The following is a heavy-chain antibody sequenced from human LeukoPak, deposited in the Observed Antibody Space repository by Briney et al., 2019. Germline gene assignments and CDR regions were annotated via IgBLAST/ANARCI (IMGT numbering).Heavy chain of an antibody. V-gene: IGHV4-31*03. D-gene: IGHD6-13*01. CDR1: GGSISNGDHY. J-gene: IGHJ3*02. CDR2: IYYSGST. CDR3: ARGGYSSSWYENHDAFDI. Sequence: SETLSLTCTVSGGSISNGDHYWSWIRQHPGKGLEWIGHIYYSGSTYYNPSLKSRGIMSVETSKNQFSLKLSSVTAADTAVYYCARGGYSSSWYENHDAFDIWGQGTMVTVSS.